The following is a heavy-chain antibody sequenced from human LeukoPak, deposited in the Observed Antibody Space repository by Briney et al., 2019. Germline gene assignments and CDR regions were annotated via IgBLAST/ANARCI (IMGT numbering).Heavy chain of an antibody. V-gene: IGHV3-23*01. D-gene: IGHD3-10*01. J-gene: IGHJ4*02. CDR2: INNGAGAT. CDR3: ARSGLATCHY. Sequence: GGVLRLSCQASGFIFTDYAMSWVRQAPGKGLEWVSSINNGAGATFFADSVKGRFTISRDDSRGMVYLQMNSLTAEDTAVYYCARSGLATCHYWGQGTLVTVSS. CDR1: GFIFTDYA.